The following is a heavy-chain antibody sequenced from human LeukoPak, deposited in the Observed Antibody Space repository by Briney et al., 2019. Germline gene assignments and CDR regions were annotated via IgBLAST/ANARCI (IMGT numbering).Heavy chain of an antibody. CDR3: ARGGNCSGGSCYSDRGWFDP. V-gene: IGHV4-59*01. Sequence: SETLSLTCTVSGGSISTYYWCWIRQPPGKGLEWIGYIYYSGSTNYNPSLKSRVTISVDTSKNQFSLKLNSVTAADTAVYYCARGGNCSGGSCYSDRGWFDPWGQGTLVTVSS. CDR1: GGSISTYY. J-gene: IGHJ5*02. CDR2: IYYSGST. D-gene: IGHD2-15*01.